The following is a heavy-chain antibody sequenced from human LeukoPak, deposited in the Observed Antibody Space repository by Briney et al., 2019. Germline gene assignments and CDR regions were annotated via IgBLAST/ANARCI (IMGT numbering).Heavy chain of an antibody. V-gene: IGHV1-8*03. D-gene: IGHD2-21*01. Sequence: ASVNVSCKASGYTFTSYDINWVRQATGQGLEWMGWMNPNSGNTGYAQKFQGRVTITRNTSISTAYMELSSLRSEDTAVYYCARVPYCGGDCYSHDAFDIWGQGTMVTVSS. CDR2: MNPNSGNT. J-gene: IGHJ3*02. CDR1: GYTFTSYD. CDR3: ARVPYCGGDCYSHDAFDI.